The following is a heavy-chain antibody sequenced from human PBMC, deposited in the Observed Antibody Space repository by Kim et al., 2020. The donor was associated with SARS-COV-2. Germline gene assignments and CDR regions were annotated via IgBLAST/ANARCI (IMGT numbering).Heavy chain of an antibody. CDR2: IYYSGST. CDR1: GDSISSGGYY. J-gene: IGHJ6*02. D-gene: IGHD3-3*01. CDR3: AWGGYYYYGMDV. Sequence: SETLSLTCTVSGDSISSGGYYWSWIRQHPGKGLEWIGYIYYSGSTYYNPSLKSRVTISVDTSKNQFSLKLSSVTAADTAVYYCAWGGYYYYGMDVWGQGTTVTVSS. V-gene: IGHV4-31*03.